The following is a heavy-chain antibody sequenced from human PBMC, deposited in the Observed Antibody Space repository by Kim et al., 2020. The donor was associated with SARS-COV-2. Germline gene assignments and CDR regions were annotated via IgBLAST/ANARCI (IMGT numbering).Heavy chain of an antibody. D-gene: IGHD6-19*01. CDR1: GYTFTGYY. J-gene: IGHJ5*02. CDR2: INPNSGGT. V-gene: IGHV1-2*06. Sequence: ASVKVSCKASGYTFTGYYMHWVRQAPGQGLEWMGRINPNSGGTNYAQKFQGRVTMTRDTSISTAYMELSRLRSDDTAVYYCARTHPLTQWLDPNNWFDPWGQGTLVTVSS. CDR3: ARTHPLTQWLDPNNWFDP.